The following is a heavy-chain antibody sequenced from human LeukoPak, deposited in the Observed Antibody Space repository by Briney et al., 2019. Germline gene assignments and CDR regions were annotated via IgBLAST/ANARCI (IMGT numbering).Heavy chain of an antibody. J-gene: IGHJ4*02. CDR1: GGSFSGYY. CDR2: INHSGST. CDR3: ARSLRGGLLGY. V-gene: IGHV4-34*01. D-gene: IGHD4-23*01. Sequence: SETLSLTCAVYGGSFSGYYWSWIRQPPGKGLEWIGEINHSGSTNYNPSLKSRVTISVDTSKNQFSLKLSSVTAADTAVYYCARSLRGGLLGYWGQGTLVTVSS.